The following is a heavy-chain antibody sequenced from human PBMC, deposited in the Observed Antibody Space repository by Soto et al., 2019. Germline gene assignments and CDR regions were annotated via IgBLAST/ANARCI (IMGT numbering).Heavy chain of an antibody. CDR2: VFYSGTT. J-gene: IGHJ4*02. V-gene: IGHV4-31*03. D-gene: IGHD3-10*01. CDR1: GGSISSGGYY. CDR3: ATAMVRGVLFDY. Sequence: PSETLSLTCTVSGGSISSGGYYWSWIRQHPGKGLEWIGYVFYSGTTYYNPSLKSRVTISVDTSENEFSLRLSSVTDADTAVYYCATAMVRGVLFDYWGEGTLVTVSS.